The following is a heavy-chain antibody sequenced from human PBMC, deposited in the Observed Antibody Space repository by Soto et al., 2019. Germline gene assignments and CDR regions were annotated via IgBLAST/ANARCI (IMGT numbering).Heavy chain of an antibody. CDR3: AHRRRERLRFLEWLFTGWFDP. J-gene: IGHJ5*02. Sequence: SGPTLVNPTQTLTLTCTFSGFSLSTSGVGVGWIRQPPGKALEWLALIYWNDDKRYSPSLKSRLTITKDTSKNQVVLTMTNMDPVDTATYYCAHRRRERLRFLEWLFTGWFDPWGQGTLVTVSS. CDR1: GFSLSTSGVG. CDR2: IYWNDDK. V-gene: IGHV2-5*01. D-gene: IGHD3-3*01.